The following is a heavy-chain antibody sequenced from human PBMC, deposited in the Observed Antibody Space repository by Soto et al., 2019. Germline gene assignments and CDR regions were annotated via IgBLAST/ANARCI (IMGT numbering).Heavy chain of an antibody. CDR3: ARDLGKRYSSSWYGCYYGMDV. CDR1: GYTFTSYY. CDR2: INPSGGST. V-gene: IGHV1-46*01. J-gene: IGHJ6*02. D-gene: IGHD6-13*01. Sequence: ASVKVSCKASGYTFTSYYMHWVRQAPGQGLEWMGIINPSGGSTSYAQKFQGRVTMTRDTSTSTVYMELSSLRSEDTAVYYCARDLGKRYSSSWYGCYYGMDVWGQGTTVTVSS.